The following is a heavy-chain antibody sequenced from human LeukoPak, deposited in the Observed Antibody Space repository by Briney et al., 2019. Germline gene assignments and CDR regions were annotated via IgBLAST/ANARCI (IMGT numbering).Heavy chain of an antibody. CDR2: IWYDGSNK. D-gene: IGHD2-15*01. V-gene: IGHV3-33*01. Sequence: GRSLRLSCAASGFTFSSYGMHWVRQAPGKGLEWVAVIWYDGSNKYYADSVKGRFTISRDNSKNTLYLQMNSLRAEDTAVYYCARQEYCSGGSCYTWFDPWGQGTLVIVSS. CDR3: ARQEYCSGGSCYTWFDP. J-gene: IGHJ5*02. CDR1: GFTFSSYG.